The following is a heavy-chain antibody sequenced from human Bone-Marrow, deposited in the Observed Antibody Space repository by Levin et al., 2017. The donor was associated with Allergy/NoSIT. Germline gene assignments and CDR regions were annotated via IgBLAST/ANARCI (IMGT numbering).Heavy chain of an antibody. V-gene: IGHV4-59*01. J-gene: IGHJ2*01. CDR2: IYYSGST. CDR1: GGSISSYY. Sequence: SETLSLTCTVSGGSISSYYWSWIRQPPGKGLEWIGYIYYSGSTNYNPSLKSRVTISVDTSKNQFSLKLSSVTAADTAVYYCARDHYFSAAVGGRYWYFDLWGRGTLVTVSS. CDR3: ARDHYFSAAVGGRYWYFDL. D-gene: IGHD3-10*01.